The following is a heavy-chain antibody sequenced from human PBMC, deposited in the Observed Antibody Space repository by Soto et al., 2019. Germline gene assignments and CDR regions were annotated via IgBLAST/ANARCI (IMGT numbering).Heavy chain of an antibody. V-gene: IGHV1-46*01. D-gene: IGHD2-2*01. Sequence: ASVKVSCKASGYTISSYYMHWVRQAPGQGLEWMGIINPSSSATRYSQKFQGRVTMTRDVSTSTVYMEMSGLRSEDTAAYYCARGYCSSENCNRPYYSDPDVWG. J-gene: IGHJ6*03. CDR3: ARGYCSSENCNRPYYSDPDV. CDR2: INPSSSAT. CDR1: GYTISSYY.